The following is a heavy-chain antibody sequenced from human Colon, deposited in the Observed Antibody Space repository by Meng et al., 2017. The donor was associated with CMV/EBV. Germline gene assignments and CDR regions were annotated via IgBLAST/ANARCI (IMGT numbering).Heavy chain of an antibody. CDR3: AKVNMGAITYDYGLDV. D-gene: IGHD1-26*01. V-gene: IGHV3-23*01. CDR2: ISSESEST. J-gene: IGHJ6*02. Sequence: GGSLRLSWAVSGINFNIYAMTWVRQAPGKGLEWVSSISSESESTNYADSVKGRFTISRDNSKNTLYLQMNSLRAEDTAVYYCAKVNMGAITYDYGLDVWGQGTTVTVSS. CDR1: GINFNIYA.